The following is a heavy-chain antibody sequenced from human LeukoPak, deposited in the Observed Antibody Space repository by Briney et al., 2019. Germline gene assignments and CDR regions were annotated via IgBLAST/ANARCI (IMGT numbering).Heavy chain of an antibody. CDR3: AKDRVGNSYLFDS. CDR1: GFSFSNYA. D-gene: IGHD1-26*01. J-gene: IGHJ4*02. Sequence: GGSLRLSCAASGFSFSNYAMSWVRQAPGKGLEWVSGITNSGGTTFYADSVKGRFTISRDNSKNTLFLQMSSLRADDTAVYYCAKDRVGNSYLFDSWGQGTLVTVSS. CDR2: ITNSGGTT. V-gene: IGHV3-23*01.